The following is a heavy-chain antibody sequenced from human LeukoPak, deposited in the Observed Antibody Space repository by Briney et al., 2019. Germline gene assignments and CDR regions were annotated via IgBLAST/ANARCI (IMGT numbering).Heavy chain of an antibody. J-gene: IGHJ4*02. V-gene: IGHV4-59*08. CDR2: MYYSGTI. Sequence: PSETLSLTCTVSGGSISSYYWSWIRQPPGKGLEWIGYMYYSGTINYNSTLKSRVTISVDTSKNQFSLKVSSVTAADTAVYYCARHSGSYTFDYWGQGTLVTVSS. CDR1: GGSISSYY. CDR3: ARHSGSYTFDY. D-gene: IGHD1-26*01.